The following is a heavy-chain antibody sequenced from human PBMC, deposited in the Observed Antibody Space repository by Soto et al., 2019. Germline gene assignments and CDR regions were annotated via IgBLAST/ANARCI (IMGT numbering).Heavy chain of an antibody. CDR2: ISYSGNT. D-gene: IGHD5-12*01. J-gene: IGHJ4*02. CDR3: ASTRLVATSVWY. CDR1: GDSISSSSYH. Sequence: ESLSLTCRVSGDSISSSSYHWGWIRQPPGKGLEWIGTISYSGNTYYKSSLKSRVTISVDTSKNQFSLKLSSVTAADTAVYYCASTRLVATSVWYWGQGTLVTVSS. V-gene: IGHV4-39*01.